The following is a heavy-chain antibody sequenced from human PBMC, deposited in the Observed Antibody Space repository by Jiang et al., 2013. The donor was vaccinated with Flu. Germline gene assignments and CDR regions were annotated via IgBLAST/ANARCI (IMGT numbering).Heavy chain of an antibody. CDR2: IDWDNDK. V-gene: IGHV2-70*11. J-gene: IGHJ3*01. Sequence: KPTQTLTLTCTFSGFSLSTGGMCVSWIRQPPGKALEWLARIDWDNDKYYSTSLKTRLTISKDTSKNQVVLTMTNMDPVDTATYYCARIRSYYSSGYFYNRDDDAFDVWGQGTKVTVSS. D-gene: IGHD3-10*01. CDR3: ARIRSYYSSGYFYNRDDDAFDV. CDR1: GFSLSTGGMC.